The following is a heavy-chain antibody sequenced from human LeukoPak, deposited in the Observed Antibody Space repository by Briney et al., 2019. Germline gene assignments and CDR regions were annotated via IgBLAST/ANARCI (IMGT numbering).Heavy chain of an antibody. CDR2: IYYSGSS. CDR3: ARRLAGTEDY. V-gene: IGHV4-39*01. CDR1: GGSISSSSYY. J-gene: IGHJ4*02. D-gene: IGHD6-13*01. Sequence: ETLSLTCTVSGGSISSSSYYWGWIRQPPGKGLEWIGSIYYSGSSYYNPSLKSLVTISVDTSKNQFSLKLSSVTAADTAVYYCARRLAGTEDYWGQGTLVTVSS.